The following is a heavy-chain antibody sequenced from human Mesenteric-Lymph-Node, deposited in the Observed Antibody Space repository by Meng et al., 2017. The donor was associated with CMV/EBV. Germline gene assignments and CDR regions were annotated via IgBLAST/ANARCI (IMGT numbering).Heavy chain of an antibody. J-gene: IGHJ6*02. D-gene: IGHD3-3*01. CDR3: ARLPLRFLEWLPPTINYYYYGMDV. CDR1: GYTFTSYD. Sequence: ASVKVSCKASGYTFTSYDINWVRQATGQGLEWMGWINPNSGGTNYAQKFQGRVTMTRDTSISTAYMELSRLRSDDTAVYYCARLPLRFLEWLPPTINYYYYGMDVWGQGTTVTV. CDR2: INPNSGGT. V-gene: IGHV1-2*02.